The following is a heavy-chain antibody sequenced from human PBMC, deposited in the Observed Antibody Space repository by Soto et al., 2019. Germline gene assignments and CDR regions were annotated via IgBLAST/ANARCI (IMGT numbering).Heavy chain of an antibody. CDR3: VRRHVSATGIDWFDP. D-gene: IGHD6-13*01. CDR1: GYTFTSYG. Sequence: GDSVKFSCKASGYTFTSYGIHWVRQAPGQRLEWMGWINAANGDTKYSPKFQGRVTITRDTSASTAYMELSSLRSEDTAVYYCVRRHVSATGIDWFDPWGQGTLVTVYS. CDR2: INAANGDT. J-gene: IGHJ5*02. V-gene: IGHV1-3*01.